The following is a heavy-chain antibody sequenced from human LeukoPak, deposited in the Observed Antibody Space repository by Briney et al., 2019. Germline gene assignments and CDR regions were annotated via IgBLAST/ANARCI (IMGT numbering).Heavy chain of an antibody. V-gene: IGHV1-18*01. CDR1: GYTFTSYG. D-gene: IGHD1-1*01. CDR2: ISAYNGNT. Sequence: ASVKVSCKASGYTFTSYGISWVRQAPGQGLEWMGWISAYNGNTNYAQKFQGRVTMTRDTSISTAYMELSRLRSDDTAVYYCARGSRVPSDYWGQGTLVTVSS. J-gene: IGHJ4*02. CDR3: ARGSRVPSDY.